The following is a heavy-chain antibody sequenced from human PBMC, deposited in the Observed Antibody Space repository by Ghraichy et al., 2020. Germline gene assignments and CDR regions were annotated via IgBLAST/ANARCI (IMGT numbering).Heavy chain of an antibody. D-gene: IGHD1-26*01. CDR3: ARFDSGSLLVDRPY. CDR2: IYYSGST. Sequence: SETLSLTCTVSGGSVSSGSYYWSWIRQPPGKGLEWIGYIYYSGSTNYNPSLKSRVTISVDTSKNQFSLKLSSVTAADTAVYYCARFDSGSLLVDRPYWGQGTLVTVSS. CDR1: GGSVSSGSYY. V-gene: IGHV4-61*01. J-gene: IGHJ4*02.